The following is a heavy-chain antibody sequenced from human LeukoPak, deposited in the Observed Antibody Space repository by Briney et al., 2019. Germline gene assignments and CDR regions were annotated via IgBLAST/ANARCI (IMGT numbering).Heavy chain of an antibody. J-gene: IGHJ4*02. Sequence: PGGSLRLSCAASGFTFSSYAMSWVRQAPGKGLEWVSVISGSGGSTDYADSVKGRLTISRDNSKNTLYLQMNSLRAEDTAAYYCAKALVVVINDPRYSFDYWGQGTLVTVSS. D-gene: IGHD3-22*01. CDR1: GFTFSSYA. CDR2: ISGSGGST. CDR3: AKALVVVINDPRYSFDY. V-gene: IGHV3-23*01.